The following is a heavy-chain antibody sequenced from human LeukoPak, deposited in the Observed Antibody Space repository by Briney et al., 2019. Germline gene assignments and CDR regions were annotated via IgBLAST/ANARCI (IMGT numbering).Heavy chain of an antibody. J-gene: IGHJ4*02. Sequence: ASVQVSCKVSGYTLTELSMHWVRQAPGKGLEWMGGFDPEDGETIYAQKFQGRVTMTEDTSTDTAYMELSSLRSEDTAVYYCALPVQVVTSFDYWGQGTLVTVSS. CDR3: ALPVQVVTSFDY. V-gene: IGHV1-24*01. CDR2: FDPEDGET. D-gene: IGHD3-22*01. CDR1: GYTLTELS.